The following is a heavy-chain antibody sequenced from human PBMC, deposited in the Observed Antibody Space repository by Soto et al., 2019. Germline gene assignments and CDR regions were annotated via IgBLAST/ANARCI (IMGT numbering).Heavy chain of an antibody. D-gene: IGHD2-8*01. CDR2: ISENGVNK. CDR3: ARRLTKTVSALGY. J-gene: IGHJ4*02. Sequence: SLRLSCSASGFTFTSFAIHWVRQAPGKGLEWVAVISENGVNKYSAESVRGRFVISRDNSKNTVELEMNSLRPEDTAIYFCARRLTKTVSALGYWGQGTLVT. CDR1: GFTFTSFA. V-gene: IGHV3-30*09.